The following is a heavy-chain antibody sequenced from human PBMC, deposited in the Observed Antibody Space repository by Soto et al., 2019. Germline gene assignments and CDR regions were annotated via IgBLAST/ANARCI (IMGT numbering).Heavy chain of an antibody. J-gene: IGHJ5*02. CDR3: ARGYGGPIGWFDP. CDR1: GYTFTSYA. V-gene: IGHV1-3*01. D-gene: IGHD3-16*01. Sequence: QVQLVQSGAEVKKPGASVKVSCKASGYTFTSYAMHWVRQAPGQRLEWMGWINAGNGNTKYSRKFQGRVTITRDTSASTAYMEVSSLRSEATAVYYCARGYGGPIGWFDPWGQGTLVTVSS. CDR2: INAGNGNT.